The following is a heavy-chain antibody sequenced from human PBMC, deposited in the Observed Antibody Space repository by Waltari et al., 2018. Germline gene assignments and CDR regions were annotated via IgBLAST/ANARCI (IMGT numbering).Heavy chain of an antibody. CDR3: ARGGGIQLWDLDYYYYYGMDV. V-gene: IGHV4-34*01. D-gene: IGHD5-18*01. Sequence: QVQLQQWGAGLLKPSETLSLTCGVYGGSFSGYYWSWIRQPPGKGLEWIGEINHSGTTNYNPSFKGRVTISVDTPKNQVSLKLSSVTAADTAVYYCARGGGIQLWDLDYYYYYGMDVWGQGTTVTVSS. CDR1: GGSFSGYY. CDR2: INHSGTT. J-gene: IGHJ6*02.